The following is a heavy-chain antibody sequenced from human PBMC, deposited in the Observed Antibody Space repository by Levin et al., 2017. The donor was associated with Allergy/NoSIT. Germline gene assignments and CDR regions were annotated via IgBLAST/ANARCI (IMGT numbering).Heavy chain of an antibody. Sequence: GGSLRLSCAASGFTFSDYSMNWIRQAPGKGLEWVSYISSSGNTIYYADSVKGRFIISRDNAKNSLSLQMNSLIADPTAVYYCHAFSDSTAYYYYGIDVWGQGTTVTVSS. CDR2: ISSSGNTI. D-gene: IGHD2/OR15-2a*01. J-gene: IGHJ6*02. CDR3: HAFSDSTAYYYYGIDV. CDR1: GFTFSDYS. V-gene: IGHV3-11*01.